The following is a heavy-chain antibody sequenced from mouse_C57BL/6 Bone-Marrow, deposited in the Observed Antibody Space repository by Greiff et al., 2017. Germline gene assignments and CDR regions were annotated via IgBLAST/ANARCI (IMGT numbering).Heavy chain of an antibody. Sequence: QVQLQQPGAELVKPGASVKLSCKASGYTFTSYWMHWVKQRPGQGLEWIGMIHPNSGSTNYNEKFKSKATLTVDQSSSTAYMQLSSLTSEDSAVYDCAREGNGYSCAMDYWGQGTSVTVSS. CDR2: IHPNSGST. CDR3: AREGNGYSCAMDY. V-gene: IGHV1-64*01. J-gene: IGHJ4*01. CDR1: GYTFTSYW. D-gene: IGHD2-3*01.